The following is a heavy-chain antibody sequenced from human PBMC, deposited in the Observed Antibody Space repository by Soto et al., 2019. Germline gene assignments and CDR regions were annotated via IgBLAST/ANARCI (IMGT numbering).Heavy chain of an antibody. CDR2: IYHSGST. D-gene: IGHD2-21*02. Sequence: PSETLSLTCAVSGGSISSGGYSWSWIRQPPGKGLEWIGYIYHSGSTYYNPSLKSRVTISVDRSKNQFSLKLSSVTAADTAVYYCARGGTDYYYYYGMDVWGQGTTVTVSS. CDR1: GGSISSGGYS. CDR3: ARGGTDYYYYYGMDV. J-gene: IGHJ6*02. V-gene: IGHV4-30-2*01.